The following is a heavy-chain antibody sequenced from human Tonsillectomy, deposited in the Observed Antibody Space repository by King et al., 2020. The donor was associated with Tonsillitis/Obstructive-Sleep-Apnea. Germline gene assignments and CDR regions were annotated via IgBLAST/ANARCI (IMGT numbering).Heavy chain of an antibody. V-gene: IGHV4-34*01. Sequence: VQLQQWGAGLLKPSETLSLTCAVYGGSFSGYYWSWIRQPPGKGLEWIGEINHSGSTNYNPSLKSRVTISVDTSKNQFSLKLSSVTAADTAVYYCARGRMEMATIDSPLPLSYWGQGTLVTVSS. CDR1: GGSFSGYY. CDR3: ARGRMEMATIDSPLPLSY. D-gene: IGHD5-24*01. CDR2: INHSGST. J-gene: IGHJ4*02.